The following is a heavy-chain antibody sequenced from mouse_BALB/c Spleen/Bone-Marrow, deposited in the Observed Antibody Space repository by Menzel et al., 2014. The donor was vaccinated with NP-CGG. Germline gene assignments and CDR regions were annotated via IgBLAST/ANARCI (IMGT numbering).Heavy chain of an antibody. J-gene: IGHJ4*01. D-gene: IGHD4-1*01. CDR1: GYTFTSYY. V-gene: IGHV1S56*01. Sequence: QVQLQQSGPELVKPGASVKMSCKASGYTFTSYYIHWVKQRPGQGLEWIGWIYPGDGSTKYNEKFKGKTTLIADKSSSTAYMLLSSLTSEDSAIYFCARKENWAYAMDYWGQGTSVTVSS. CDR2: IYPGDGST. CDR3: ARKENWAYAMDY.